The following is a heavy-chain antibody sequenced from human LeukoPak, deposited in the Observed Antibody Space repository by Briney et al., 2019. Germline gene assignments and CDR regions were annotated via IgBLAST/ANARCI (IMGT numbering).Heavy chain of an antibody. CDR2: FSSSSYSYI. V-gene: IGHV3-21*01. CDR1: GFTSSSYS. CDR3: ARGDTPMDLGAFDI. J-gene: IGHJ3*02. D-gene: IGHD5-18*01. Sequence: PGGSLRLSCAASGFTSSSYSMNWVRQAPGKGLEWVSSFSSSSYSYINYADSVKGRFTISRDNAQNSLYLQMNSLRAEDTAVYYCARGDTPMDLGAFDIWGQGTMVTVSS.